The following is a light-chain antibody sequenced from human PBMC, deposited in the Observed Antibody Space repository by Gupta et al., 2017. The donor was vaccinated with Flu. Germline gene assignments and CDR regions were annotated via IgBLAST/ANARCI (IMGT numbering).Light chain of an antibody. Sequence: EIVLTQSPGTLSLSPGERATLSCRASQSFGSYLAWYQQRPGQAPRLLIHGASTRATGIPDRFSGSGSGTDFTLTIFRLEPEDFAVYYCHRDGSSAITFGQGTLMEIK. V-gene: IGKV3-20*01. CDR2: GAS. CDR3: HRDGSSAIT. CDR1: QSFGSY. J-gene: IGKJ5*01.